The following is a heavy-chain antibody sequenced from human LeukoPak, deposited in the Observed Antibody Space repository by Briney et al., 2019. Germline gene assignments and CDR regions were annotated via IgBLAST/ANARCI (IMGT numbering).Heavy chain of an antibody. CDR2: IYHSGST. J-gene: IGHJ4*02. CDR3: ARATQRFGVLLMLNY. Sequence: SETLSLTCAVSGYSISSGYYWGWIRQPPGKGLEWIGSIYHSGSTYYNPSLKSRVTISVDTSKNQFSLKLSSVTAADTAVYYCARATQRFGVLLMLNYWGQGTLVTVSS. V-gene: IGHV4-38-2*01. CDR1: GYSISSGYY. D-gene: IGHD3-10*01.